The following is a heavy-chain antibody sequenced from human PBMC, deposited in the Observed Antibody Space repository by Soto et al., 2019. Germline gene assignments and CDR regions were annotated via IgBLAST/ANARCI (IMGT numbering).Heavy chain of an antibody. CDR3: ARPGGEVDSSGWSDAFDI. CDR2: IYYSGST. Sequence: SETLSLTCTVSGGSISSSSYYWGWIRQPPGKGLEWIGSIYYSGSTYYNPSLKSRVTISVDTSKNQFSLKLSSVTAADTAVYYCARPGGEVDSSGWSDAFDIWGQGTMVTVSS. D-gene: IGHD6-19*01. CDR1: GGSISSSSYY. V-gene: IGHV4-39*01. J-gene: IGHJ3*02.